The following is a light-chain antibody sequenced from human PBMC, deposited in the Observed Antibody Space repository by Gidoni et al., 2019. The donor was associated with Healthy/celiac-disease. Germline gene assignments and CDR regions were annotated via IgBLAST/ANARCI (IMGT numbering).Light chain of an antibody. Sequence: ELVMTQSPATLSVSPGERATLSCRASQSVSSNFAWYQQKPGQAPRLLIYGASTRATGIPARFSGSGSGTEFTLTISSLQSEDCAVYYCQQYNNGPPYTFGQXTKLESK. CDR1: QSVSSN. CDR2: GAS. V-gene: IGKV3-15*01. J-gene: IGKJ2*01. CDR3: QQYNNGPPYT.